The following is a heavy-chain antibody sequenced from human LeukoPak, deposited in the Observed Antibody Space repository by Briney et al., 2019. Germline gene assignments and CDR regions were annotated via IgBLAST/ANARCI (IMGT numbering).Heavy chain of an antibody. Sequence: GGSLRLSCAASGFTFSNAWMSWVRQAPGKGLEWVSIIYNGGSTYYADSVKGRFTISRDNSKSTLYLLMNSLRADDTAVYYCAKEYNWNSRSGADYWGQGTLVTVSS. D-gene: IGHD1-7*01. V-gene: IGHV3-53*01. CDR1: GFTFSNAW. CDR2: IYNGGST. CDR3: AKEYNWNSRSGADY. J-gene: IGHJ4*02.